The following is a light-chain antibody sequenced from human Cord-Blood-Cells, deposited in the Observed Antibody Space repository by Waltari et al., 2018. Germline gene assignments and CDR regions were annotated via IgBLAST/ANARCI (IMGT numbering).Light chain of an antibody. J-gene: IGLJ3*02. CDR1: SSDVGGYNY. V-gene: IGLV2-14*03. Sequence: QFALTHPASVSGSPGQSITIPCTGTSSDVGGYNYVPWYQQHPGKAPKLMIYDVSNRPSGVSNRFSGSKSGNTASLTISGLQAEDEADYYCSSYTSSSTWVFGGGTKLTVL. CDR3: SSYTSSSTWV. CDR2: DVS.